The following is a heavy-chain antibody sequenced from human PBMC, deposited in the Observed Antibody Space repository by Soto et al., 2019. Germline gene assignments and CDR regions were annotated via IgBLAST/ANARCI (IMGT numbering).Heavy chain of an antibody. CDR1: GFTFSSYA. Sequence: QVQLVESGGGVVQPGRSLRLSCAASGFTFSSYAMHWVRQAPGQGLEWVALISYDGSNKYYADSVKGRFTISRDNSKNTLYLQMNSLRPEDTAVYHCARDQGGTTLSCHGMDVWGQGTTVTVS. CDR3: ARDQGGTTLSCHGMDV. CDR2: ISYDGSNK. D-gene: IGHD1-7*01. J-gene: IGHJ6*02. V-gene: IGHV3-30-3*01.